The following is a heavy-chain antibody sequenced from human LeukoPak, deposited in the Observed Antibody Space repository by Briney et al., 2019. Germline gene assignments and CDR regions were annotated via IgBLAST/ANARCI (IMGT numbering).Heavy chain of an antibody. CDR1: GFTFSSYW. CDR2: IKQDGSEK. Sequence: GGSLRLSCAASGFTFSSYWMSWVRQAPGKGLEWVANIKQDGSEKYYVDSVKGRFTISRDNAKNSLYLQMNSLRAEDTAVYYCARDEHPEVGATDWFDPWGQGTLVTVSS. CDR3: ARDEHPEVGATDWFDP. D-gene: IGHD1-26*01. V-gene: IGHV3-7*01. J-gene: IGHJ5*02.